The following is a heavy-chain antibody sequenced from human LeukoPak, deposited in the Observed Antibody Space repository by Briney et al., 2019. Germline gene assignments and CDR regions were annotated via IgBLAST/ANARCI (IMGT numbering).Heavy chain of an antibody. Sequence: PSETLSLTCTVSGGSISSYYRSWIRQPPGKGLEWIGEINHTGSTNHNPSLKSRVTISIDTSKNQFSLKLSSVTAADTAVYYCASRRKSGSSWYVDNNWFDPWGQGTLVTVSS. CDR1: GGSISSYY. D-gene: IGHD6-13*01. CDR2: INHTGST. V-gene: IGHV4-34*01. J-gene: IGHJ5*02. CDR3: ASRRKSGSSWYVDNNWFDP.